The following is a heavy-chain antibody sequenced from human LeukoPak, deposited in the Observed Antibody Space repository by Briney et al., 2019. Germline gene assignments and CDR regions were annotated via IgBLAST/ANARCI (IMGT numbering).Heavy chain of an antibody. CDR3: ARASKVGAANFDY. Sequence: PSETLSLTCTVSGGSISSYYWCWIRQPPGKGLEWIGYIYYSGSTNYNPSFKSRVTISVDTSKNQFSLKLSSVTAADTAVYYCARASKVGAANFDYWGQGTLVTVSS. CDR1: GGSISSYY. J-gene: IGHJ4*02. CDR2: IYYSGST. D-gene: IGHD2-15*01. V-gene: IGHV4-59*01.